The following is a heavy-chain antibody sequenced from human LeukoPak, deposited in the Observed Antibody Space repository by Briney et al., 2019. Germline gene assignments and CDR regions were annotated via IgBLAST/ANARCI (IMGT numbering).Heavy chain of an antibody. Sequence: PSETLSLTCTVSGGSISSYYWSWIRQPAGKGLEWIGHIYTSGSTNYNPSLKSRVTMSVDTSKNQFSLKLSSVTAADTAVYYCARQGYSYGSNWFDPWGQGTLVTVSS. J-gene: IGHJ5*02. CDR2: IYTSGST. D-gene: IGHD5-18*01. CDR3: ARQGYSYGSNWFDP. V-gene: IGHV4-4*07. CDR1: GGSISSYY.